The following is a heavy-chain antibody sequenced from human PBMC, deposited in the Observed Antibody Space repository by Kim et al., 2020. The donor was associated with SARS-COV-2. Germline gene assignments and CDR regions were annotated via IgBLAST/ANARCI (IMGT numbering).Heavy chain of an antibody. D-gene: IGHD1-26*01. V-gene: IGHV5-51*01. J-gene: IGHJ3*02. Sequence: PSFQGQVTISADKSISTAYLQWSSLKASDTAMYYCARLTSLVPREDAFDIWGQGTMVTVSS. CDR3: ARLTSLVPREDAFDI.